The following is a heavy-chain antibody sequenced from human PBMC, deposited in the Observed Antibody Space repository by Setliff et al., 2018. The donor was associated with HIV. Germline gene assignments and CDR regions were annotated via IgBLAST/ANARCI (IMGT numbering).Heavy chain of an antibody. Sequence: GGSLRLSCAASGFTFSSYSMNWVRQAPGKGLEWVSYISSSSSTIYYADSVRGRFTISRDYAKNSLHLQMNSLRAEDTAVYYCVRDATTATRNYYYGLDVWGQGTTVTVSS. J-gene: IGHJ6*02. V-gene: IGHV3-48*04. CDR3: VRDATTATRNYYYGLDV. CDR1: GFTFSSYS. CDR2: ISSSSSTI. D-gene: IGHD4-17*01.